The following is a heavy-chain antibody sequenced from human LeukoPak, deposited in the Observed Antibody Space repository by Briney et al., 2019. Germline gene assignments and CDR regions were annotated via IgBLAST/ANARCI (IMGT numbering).Heavy chain of an antibody. J-gene: IGHJ3*02. CDR1: GFTFSSYA. D-gene: IGHD2-21*02. CDR2: NSGSGGST. CDR3: AREAYCGGDCFAFDI. Sequence: GGSLGLSCAASGFTFSSYAMSWVRQAPGKGLEWVSTNSGSGGSTYYADSVKGRFTISRDNSKNTLYLQMNSLRAEDTAVYYCAREAYCGGDCFAFDIWGQGTMVTVSS. V-gene: IGHV3-23*01.